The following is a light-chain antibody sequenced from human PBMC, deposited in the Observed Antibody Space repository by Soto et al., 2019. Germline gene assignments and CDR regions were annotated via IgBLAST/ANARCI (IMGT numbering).Light chain of an antibody. CDR3: QQRINWPLT. CDR1: QSVSNY. CDR2: DAS. V-gene: IGKV3-11*01. J-gene: IGKJ4*01. Sequence: EIVMTQSPATLSFSPGDRAILSCRASQSVSNYLAWYQQKPGQAPRLLIYDASDRATGVPARFSGSGSGADFTLTISSLEAEDFAVYYCQQRINWPLTFGGGTKVEIK.